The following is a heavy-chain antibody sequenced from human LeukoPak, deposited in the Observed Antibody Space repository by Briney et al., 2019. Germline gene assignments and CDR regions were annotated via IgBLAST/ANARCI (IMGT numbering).Heavy chain of an antibody. D-gene: IGHD5-18*01. J-gene: IGHJ6*03. V-gene: IGHV4-38-2*02. CDR1: GYSISSGYY. CDR3: ARAPARGYSYGYYYYYMDV. Sequence: SETLSLTCTVSGYSISSGYYWGWIRQPPGKGLEWIGSIYHSGSTYYNPSLKSRVTISVDTSKNQFPLKLSSVTAADTAVYYCARAPARGYSYGYYYYYMDVWGKGTTVTVSS. CDR2: IYHSGST.